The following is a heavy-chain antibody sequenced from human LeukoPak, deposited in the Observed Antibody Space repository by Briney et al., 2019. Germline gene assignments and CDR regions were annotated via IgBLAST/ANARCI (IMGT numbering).Heavy chain of an antibody. CDR3: ARNGGPTGYDLNDY. CDR1: GFTFSSYW. CDR2: IKHDASEK. J-gene: IGHJ4*02. D-gene: IGHD3-3*01. Sequence: PGGSLRLSCAASGFTFSSYWMAWVRQTPGKGLEWVANIKHDASEKYYVDSVKGRFTISRDNAQNSFYLQMNSLRAEDTAVYYCARNGGPTGYDLNDYGARGTLATASS. V-gene: IGHV3-7*01.